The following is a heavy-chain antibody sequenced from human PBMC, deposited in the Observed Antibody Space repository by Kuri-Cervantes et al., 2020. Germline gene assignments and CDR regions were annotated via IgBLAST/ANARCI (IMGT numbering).Heavy chain of an antibody. CDR1: GFTFSSYW. Sequence: GESLKISCAAPGFTFSSYWMHWVRQAPGKGLVWVSRINSDGSSTSYADSVKGRFTISRDNAKNSLYLQMNSLRAEDTAVYYCARDRRSPSIAAAGTMGYYYYGMDVWGQGTTVTVSS. J-gene: IGHJ6*02. CDR3: ARDRRSPSIAAAGTMGYYYYGMDV. CDR2: INSDGSST. D-gene: IGHD6-13*01. V-gene: IGHV3-74*01.